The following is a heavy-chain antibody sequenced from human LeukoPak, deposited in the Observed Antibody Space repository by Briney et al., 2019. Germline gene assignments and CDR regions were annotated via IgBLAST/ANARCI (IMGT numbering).Heavy chain of an antibody. V-gene: IGHV5-51*01. CDR1: GYSFTSYW. CDR3: ARSPIDYYYYMDV. CDR2: IYPGDSDT. J-gene: IGHJ6*03. Sequence: GESLKISCKGSGYSFTSYWIGWVRQMPGKGLEWMGIIYPGDSDTRYSPSFQGQATISADKSISTAYLQWSSLKASDTAMYYCARSPIDYYYYMDVWGKGTTVTVSS.